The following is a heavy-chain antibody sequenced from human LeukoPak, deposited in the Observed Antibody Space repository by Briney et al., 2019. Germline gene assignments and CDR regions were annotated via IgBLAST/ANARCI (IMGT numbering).Heavy chain of an antibody. J-gene: IGHJ4*02. CDR2: ISYDGSNK. D-gene: IGHD1-1*01. V-gene: IGHV3-30*18. CDR1: GFTFSRDR. CDR3: AKDTRLR. Sequence: GGSLRLSCAASGFTFSRDRMGWVRQAPGKGLEWVAVISYDGSNKYYADSVKGRFTISRDNSKNTLYLQMNSLRAEDTAVYYCAKDTRLRWGQGTLVTVSS.